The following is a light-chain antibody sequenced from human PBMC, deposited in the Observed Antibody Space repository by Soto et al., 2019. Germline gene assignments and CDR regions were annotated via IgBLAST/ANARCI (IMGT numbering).Light chain of an antibody. CDR2: YNN. V-gene: IGLV1-47*02. Sequence: QSVLPQPPSASGTAGQVVTISCSGGDSNIGSNSVYWYQHLPRMAPKLLIYYNNQRPSGVPDRFSGSRSGTSASLAIVGLRSEDEAVYYCAAWGASLSACVFGNGTKVTVL. J-gene: IGLJ1*01. CDR3: AAWGASLSACV. CDR1: DSNIGSNS.